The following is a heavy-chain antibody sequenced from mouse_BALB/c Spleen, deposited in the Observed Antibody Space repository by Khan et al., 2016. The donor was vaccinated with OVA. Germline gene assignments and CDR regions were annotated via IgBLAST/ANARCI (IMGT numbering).Heavy chain of an antibody. V-gene: IGHV1-7*01. CDR3: TRDRIDY. Sequence: VQLQESGAELAKPGASVKMSCKASGYTFTTYWMHWVKQRPGQGLEWIGYINPTSGYTDYNEKFKDRAILSADKSPSTAYMQLSSLTSEDSAVYYCTRDRIDYWGQGTTLTVSS. CDR2: INPTSGYT. J-gene: IGHJ2*01. CDR1: GYTFTTYW.